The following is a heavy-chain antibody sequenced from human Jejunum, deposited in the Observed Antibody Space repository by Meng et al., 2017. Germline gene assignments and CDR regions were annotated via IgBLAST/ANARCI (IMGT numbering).Heavy chain of an antibody. CDR3: ARSSGWFGFDS. Sequence: LKISCAASGFTFSTYEMNWVRQAPGKGPEWVSYISSSGTSTHYADSVQGRFTISRDNPKNSLYLQLDSLRVDDTAIYYCARSSGWFGFDSWGQGTLVTVSS. J-gene: IGHJ4*02. D-gene: IGHD6-19*01. CDR1: GFTFSTYE. CDR2: ISSSGTST. V-gene: IGHV3-48*03.